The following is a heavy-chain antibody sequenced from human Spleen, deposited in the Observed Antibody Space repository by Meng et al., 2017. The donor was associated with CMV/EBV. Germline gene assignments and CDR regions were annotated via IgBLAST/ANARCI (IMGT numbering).Heavy chain of an antibody. CDR1: GDSISSYY. D-gene: IGHD2-2*01. Sequence: SETLSLTCTVSGDSISSYYWTWIRQPPGKGLEWIGFIYYSGSTNYNPSLKSRVTISVDTSKNQFSLKLSSVTAADTAVYYCARDHYCSSTSCSRGAFDIWGQGTMVTVSS. J-gene: IGHJ3*02. V-gene: IGHV4-59*01. CDR3: ARDHYCSSTSCSRGAFDI. CDR2: IYYSGST.